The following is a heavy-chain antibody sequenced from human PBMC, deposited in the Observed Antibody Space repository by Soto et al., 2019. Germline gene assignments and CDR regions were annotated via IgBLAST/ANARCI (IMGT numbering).Heavy chain of an antibody. Sequence: EVQLLESGGGLVQPGGSLRLSCAASGFTFSSYAMSWVRQAPAKGLEWVSAISGSGGSTYYADSVKGRFTISRDNSKNTLYLQMNSLRAEDTAVYYCAKDLPDYGGNTPSFDYWGQGTLVTVSS. D-gene: IGHD4-17*01. J-gene: IGHJ4*02. V-gene: IGHV3-23*01. CDR3: AKDLPDYGGNTPSFDY. CDR2: ISGSGGST. CDR1: GFTFSSYA.